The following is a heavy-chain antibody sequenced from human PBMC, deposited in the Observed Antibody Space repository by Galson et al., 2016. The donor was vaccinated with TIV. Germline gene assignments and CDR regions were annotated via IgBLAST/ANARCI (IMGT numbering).Heavy chain of an antibody. CDR2: IYYSGRT. Sequence: TLSLTCTVSGAPIRDGDSFWSWIRQSPGKGLEWIGYIYYSGRTFYNPSLKSRITISVDTSKNQFSVKLTSVTAADTAVYYCAGKAGYYYYAMGVWGQGTTVTVSS. CDR1: GAPIRDGDSF. CDR3: AGKAGYYYYAMGV. J-gene: IGHJ6*02. V-gene: IGHV4-30-4*01.